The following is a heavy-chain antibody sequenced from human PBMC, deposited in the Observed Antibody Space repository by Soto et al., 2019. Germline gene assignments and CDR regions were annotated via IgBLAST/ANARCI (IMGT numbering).Heavy chain of an antibody. CDR2: IDPSDSYT. D-gene: IGHD3-22*01. V-gene: IGHV5-10-1*01. CDR1: GYSFTSYW. Sequence: XESLRISCKGSGYSFTSYWISWVRQMPGKGLEWMGRIDPSDSYTNYSPSFQGHVTISADKSISTAYLQWSSLKASDTAMYYCARLAYYYDSSGYYTNYWGQGTLVTVSS. J-gene: IGHJ4*02. CDR3: ARLAYYYDSSGYYTNY.